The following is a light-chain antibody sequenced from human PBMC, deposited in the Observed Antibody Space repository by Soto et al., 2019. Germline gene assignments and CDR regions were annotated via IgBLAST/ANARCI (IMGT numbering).Light chain of an antibody. J-gene: IGKJ4*01. CDR2: GVS. Sequence: EIVMTQSPATLSVFPGERATLSCRASQSVNNNLAWYQQKPGQAPRLLIHGVSTRATGIPARFSGSGSGTDFTLTISSLEPEDFAVYYCQQRSNWPPSLTFGGGTKVDIK. CDR1: QSVNNN. CDR3: QQRSNWPPSLT. V-gene: IGKV3-15*01.